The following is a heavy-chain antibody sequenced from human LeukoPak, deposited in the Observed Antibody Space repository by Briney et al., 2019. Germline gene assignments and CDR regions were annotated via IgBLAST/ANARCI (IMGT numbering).Heavy chain of an antibody. CDR3: ARDGCSGINYYQYCYYGMDV. CDR1: GYTFTGYY. V-gene: IGHV1-2*02. Sequence: ASVKVSCKASGYTFTGYYMHWVRQAPGQGREWMGWINPNSGGTNFAQKFQGRVTMTRDTSISTAYMELSRLRSDDTAVYYCARDGCSGINYYQYCYYGMDVWGQGTTVTVSS. J-gene: IGHJ6*02. CDR2: INPNSGGT. D-gene: IGHD2-15*01.